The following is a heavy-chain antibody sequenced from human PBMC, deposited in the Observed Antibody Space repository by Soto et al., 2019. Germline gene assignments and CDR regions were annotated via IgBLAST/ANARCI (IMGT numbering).Heavy chain of an antibody. Sequence: PSETLSLTCTVSGGSISSYYWSWIRQPPGKGLEWIGYIYYSGSTNYNPSLKSRVTISVDTSKNQFSLKLSSVTAADTAVYYCARRYYYYYYYMDVWGKGTTVTVSS. V-gene: IGHV4-59*08. CDR1: GGSISSYY. CDR2: IYYSGST. J-gene: IGHJ6*03. CDR3: ARRYYYYYYYMDV.